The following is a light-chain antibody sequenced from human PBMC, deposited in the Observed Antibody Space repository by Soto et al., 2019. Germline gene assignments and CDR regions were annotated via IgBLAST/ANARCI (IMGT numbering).Light chain of an antibody. J-gene: IGKJ1*01. V-gene: IGKV1-39*01. CDR1: QNINSH. Sequence: IQLTQSPSSLSASVGDRVTITCRASQNINSHLNWYQQKAGKTPQLLIHAASSLQSGVPLRFSGSGSGTDYTLTISGMQPDDPATYYCQQSSNTWTFGQGTKVDIK. CDR2: AAS. CDR3: QQSSNTWT.